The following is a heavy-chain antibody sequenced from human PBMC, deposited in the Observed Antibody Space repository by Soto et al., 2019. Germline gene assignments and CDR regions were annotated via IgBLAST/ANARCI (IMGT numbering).Heavy chain of an antibody. V-gene: IGHV1-2*04. D-gene: IGHD3-22*01. J-gene: IGHJ6*02. CDR2: INPNSGGT. Sequence: ASVKVSCKASGYTFTGYHMHWVRQAPGQGLEWMGWINPNSGGTNYAQKFQGWVTMTRDTSISTAYMELSRLRSDDTAVYYCARGYYDSSGYYDYYYGMDVWGQGTTVTVSS. CDR3: ARGYYDSSGYYDYYYGMDV. CDR1: GYTFTGYH.